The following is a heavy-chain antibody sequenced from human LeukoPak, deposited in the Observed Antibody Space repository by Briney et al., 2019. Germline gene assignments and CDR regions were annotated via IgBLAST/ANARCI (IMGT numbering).Heavy chain of an antibody. CDR2: IKQDGSEK. V-gene: IGHV3-7*01. J-gene: IGHJ3*02. Sequence: PGGSLRLSCAASGFTFSSYWMSWVRQAPGKGLEWVAHIKQDGSEKYYVDSVKGRFTISRDNAKNSLYLQMNSLGAEDTAVYYCARDFRYCSSTSCYGTTYAFDIWGQGTMVTVSS. D-gene: IGHD2-2*01. CDR3: ARDFRYCSSTSCYGTTYAFDI. CDR1: GFTFSSYW.